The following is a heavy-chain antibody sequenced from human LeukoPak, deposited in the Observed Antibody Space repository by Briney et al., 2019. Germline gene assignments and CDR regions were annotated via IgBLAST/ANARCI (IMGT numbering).Heavy chain of an antibody. CDR2: MYYSGST. V-gene: IGHV4-30-4*08. Sequence: LSLTCAVYGGSFSGYYWSWIRQPPGKGLEWIGYMYYSGSTYYNPSLKSRATISVDTSKNQFSLKLSSVTAADTAVYYCARPYYYDSRIDPWGQGTLVTVSS. CDR3: ARPYYYDSRIDP. J-gene: IGHJ5*02. D-gene: IGHD3-22*01. CDR1: GGSFSGYY.